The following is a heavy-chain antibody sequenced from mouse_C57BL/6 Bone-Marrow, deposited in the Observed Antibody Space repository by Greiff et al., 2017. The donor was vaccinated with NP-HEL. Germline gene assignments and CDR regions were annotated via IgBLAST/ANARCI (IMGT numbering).Heavy chain of an antibody. J-gene: IGHJ3*01. Sequence: EVQLQESGPGLVKPSPSLSLTCSVTGYSITSGYYWNWIRQFPGNKLEWMGYISYDGSNNYNPSLKNRISITRDTSKNQFFLKLNSVTTEDTATYYCARDGYISSFAYWGQGTLVTVSA. V-gene: IGHV3-6*01. CDR2: ISYDGSN. CDR3: ARDGYISSFAY. CDR1: GYSITSGYY. D-gene: IGHD2-2*01.